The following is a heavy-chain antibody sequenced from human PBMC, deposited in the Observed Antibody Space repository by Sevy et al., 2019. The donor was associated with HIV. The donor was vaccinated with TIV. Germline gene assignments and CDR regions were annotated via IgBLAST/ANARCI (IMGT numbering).Heavy chain of an antibody. J-gene: IGHJ6*02. Sequence: GGSLRLSCAASGFTFSNYAMSWVRQAPGKGLEWVSSISSSGGSTYYAYSVKGRFTISRDNSKNTLYLQMNSLRAEDTAVYYCAKVDVVVPVADYGLDVWGQGTTVTVSS. D-gene: IGHD2-2*01. CDR3: AKVDVVVPVADYGLDV. V-gene: IGHV3-23*01. CDR1: GFTFSNYA. CDR2: ISSSGGST.